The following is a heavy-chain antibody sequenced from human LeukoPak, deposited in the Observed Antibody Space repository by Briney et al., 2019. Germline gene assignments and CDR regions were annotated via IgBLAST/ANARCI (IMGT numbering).Heavy chain of an antibody. CDR3: TRDLNPKY. V-gene: IGHV3-49*04. J-gene: IGHJ4*02. CDR1: GFTISNYW. CDR2: IRSKAYGGTT. Sequence: TGGSLRLSCAASGFTISNYWMIWVRQAPGKGLEWVGFIRSKAYGGTTEYAASVKGRFTISRDDSKSIAYLQMNSLKTEDTAVYYCTRDLNPKYWGQGTLVTVSS.